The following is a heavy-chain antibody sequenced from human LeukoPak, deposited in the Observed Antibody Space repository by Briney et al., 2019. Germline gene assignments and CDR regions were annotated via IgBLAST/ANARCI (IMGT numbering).Heavy chain of an antibody. V-gene: IGHV4-59*01. CDR3: ARAGPYSSSWSPFDY. CDR2: IYYSGST. D-gene: IGHD6-13*01. CDR1: GGSISSYY. Sequence: SETLSLTFTASGGSISSYYWSWIRQPPGKGLEWIGYIYYSGSTNYNPSLKSRVTISVDTSKNQFSLKLSSVTAADTAVYYCARAGPYSSSWSPFDYWGQGTLVTVSS. J-gene: IGHJ4*02.